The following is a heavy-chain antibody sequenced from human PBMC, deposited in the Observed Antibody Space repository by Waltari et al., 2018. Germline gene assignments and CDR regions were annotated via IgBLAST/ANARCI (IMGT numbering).Heavy chain of an antibody. CDR3: AKQSPSYTRGWYPLES. J-gene: IGHJ4*02. Sequence: EVQLVESGGNLIQPGGSLRLSCAASGFTVRTNLLSWVRQAPGKCLEWVSIIYSGGNTYYAGSVKGRFTISRDNYKNMVYLEMNSLRAEDTAVYYCAKQSPSYTRGWYPLESWGPGTLVTVSP. V-gene: IGHV3-53*01. D-gene: IGHD6-19*01. CDR2: IYSGGNT. CDR1: GFTVRTNL.